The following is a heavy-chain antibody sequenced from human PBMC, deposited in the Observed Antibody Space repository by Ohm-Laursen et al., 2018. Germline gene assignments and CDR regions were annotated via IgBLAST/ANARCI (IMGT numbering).Heavy chain of an antibody. D-gene: IGHD3-3*01. CDR1: GGTFSSYA. Sequence: SSVKVSCKASGGTFSSYAISWVRQAPGQGLEWMGGIIPIFGTANYAQKFQGRVTITADKSTSTAYMELSSLRSEDTAVYYCAREGSLGLGDLSSYYCGMDVWGQGTTVTVSS. CDR2: IIPIFGTA. J-gene: IGHJ6*02. V-gene: IGHV1-69*06. CDR3: AREGSLGLGDLSSYYCGMDV.